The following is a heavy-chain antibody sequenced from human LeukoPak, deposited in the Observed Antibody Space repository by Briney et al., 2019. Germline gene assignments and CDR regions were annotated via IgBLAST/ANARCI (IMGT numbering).Heavy chain of an antibody. Sequence: PVGSLRLSCAASAFTFSSYSMNWVRQAPGKGLEWVSSISSSSSYIYYADSVKGRFTISRDNAKNSLHLQMNSLRAEDTAVYYCARVGSGGSSYGNYYMDVRGKGTTVTVSS. J-gene: IGHJ6*03. V-gene: IGHV3-21*01. CDR1: AFTFSSYS. CDR3: ARVGSGGSSYGNYYMDV. D-gene: IGHD6-6*01. CDR2: ISSSSSYI.